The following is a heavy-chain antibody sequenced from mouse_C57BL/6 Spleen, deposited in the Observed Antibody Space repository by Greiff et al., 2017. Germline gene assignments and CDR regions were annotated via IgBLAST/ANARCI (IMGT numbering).Heavy chain of an antibody. CDR2: IYPGDGDT. CDR3: ARSHYYGSSPSWWYFDV. V-gene: IGHV1-82*01. D-gene: IGHD1-1*01. CDR1: GYAFSSSW. J-gene: IGHJ1*03. Sequence: QVQLKESGPELVKPGASVKISCKASGYAFSSSWMNWVKQRPGKGLEWIGRIYPGDGDTNYNGKFKGKATLTADKSSSTAYMQLSSLTSEDSAVYFCARSHYYGSSPSWWYFDVWGTGTTVTVSS.